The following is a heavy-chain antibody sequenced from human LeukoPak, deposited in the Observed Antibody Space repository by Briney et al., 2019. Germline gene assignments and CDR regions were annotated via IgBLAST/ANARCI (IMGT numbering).Heavy chain of an antibody. V-gene: IGHV3-9*01. Sequence: GRSLRLSCAASGFTFDDYAMHWVRQAPGKGLEWVSGISWNSGSIGYADSVKGRFTISRDNAKNSLYLQMNSLRAEDTALYYCARAPPLWFGEDWFDPWGQGTLVTVSS. J-gene: IGHJ5*02. CDR2: ISWNSGSI. CDR3: ARAPPLWFGEDWFDP. D-gene: IGHD3-10*01. CDR1: GFTFDDYA.